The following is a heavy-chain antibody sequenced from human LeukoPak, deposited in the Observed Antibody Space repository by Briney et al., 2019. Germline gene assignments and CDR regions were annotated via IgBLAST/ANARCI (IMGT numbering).Heavy chain of an antibody. CDR3: AVSYGGNSGHDAFDI. CDR1: GFTFGSYG. CDR2: IRYDGSNK. J-gene: IGHJ3*02. D-gene: IGHD4-23*01. V-gene: IGHV3-30*02. Sequence: GGSLRLSCAASGFTFGSYGMHWVRQAPGKGLEWVAFIRYDGSNKYYADSVKGRFTISRDNSKNTLYLQMNSLRAEDTAVYYCAVSYGGNSGHDAFDIWGQGTMVTVSS.